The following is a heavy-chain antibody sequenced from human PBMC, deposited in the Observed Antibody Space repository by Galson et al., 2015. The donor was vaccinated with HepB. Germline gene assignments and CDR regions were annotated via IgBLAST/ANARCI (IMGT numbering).Heavy chain of an antibody. CDR3: ARGLYSSGWFDY. Sequence: SVTVSCKASGYTFTSYDINWVRQATGQGLEWMGWMNPNSGNTGYAQKFQGRVTMTRNTSISTAYMELSSLRSEDTAVYYCARGLYSSGWFDYWGQGTLVTVSS. J-gene: IGHJ4*02. V-gene: IGHV1-8*01. CDR2: MNPNSGNT. CDR1: GYTFTSYD. D-gene: IGHD6-19*01.